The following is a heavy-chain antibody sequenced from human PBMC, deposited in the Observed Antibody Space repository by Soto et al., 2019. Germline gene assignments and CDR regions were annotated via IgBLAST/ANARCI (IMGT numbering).Heavy chain of an antibody. D-gene: IGHD3-10*01. CDR3: ARVPTMVRGVLDLWFDP. CDR2: ISAYNGNT. Sequence: QVQLVQSGAEVKKPGASVKVSCKASGYTFTSYGISWVRQAPGQGLEWMGWISAYNGNTNYAQKLQGRVTMTTDTSXSXAYMELRSLRSDDTAVYYCARVPTMVRGVLDLWFDPWGQGTLVTVSS. V-gene: IGHV1-18*01. CDR1: GYTFTSYG. J-gene: IGHJ5*02.